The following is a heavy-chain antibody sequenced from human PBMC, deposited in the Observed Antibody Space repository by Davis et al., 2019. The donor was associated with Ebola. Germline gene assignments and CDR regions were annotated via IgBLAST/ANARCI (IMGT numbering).Heavy chain of an antibody. V-gene: IGHV4-4*07. CDR2: FQTTGST. CDR3: ARDHWGSLDY. J-gene: IGHJ4*02. Sequence: PSETLSLTCTVSGGSISGYYWNWIRRPAGKGLEWIGRFQTTGSTNYNPSLKSRVTISLDASSNQFSLRLISVTAEDTAVYFCARDHWGSLDYWGQGTPVTVSS. CDR1: GGSISGYY. D-gene: IGHD7-27*01.